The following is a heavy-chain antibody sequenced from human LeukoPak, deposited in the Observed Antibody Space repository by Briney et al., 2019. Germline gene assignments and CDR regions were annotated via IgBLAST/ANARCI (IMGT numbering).Heavy chain of an antibody. J-gene: IGHJ5*02. CDR2: INSDGSST. D-gene: IGHD6-13*01. CDR1: GFTFSSYW. CDR3: ARVRSSSWYDH. Sequence: PGGSLRLSCAASGFTFSSYWMHWVRHAPGKGLGWVSRINSDGSSTSYADSVKGRFTISRDNAKNTLYLQMNSLRAEDTAVYYCARVRSSSWYDHWGQGTLVTVSS. V-gene: IGHV3-74*01.